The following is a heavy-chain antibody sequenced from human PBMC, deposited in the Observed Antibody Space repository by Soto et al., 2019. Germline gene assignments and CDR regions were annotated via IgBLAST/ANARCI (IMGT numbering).Heavy chain of an antibody. Sequence: PGGSLRLSCAASGFTFSTYGMHWVRQAPGKGLEWVAVMSYAGSHEFYADSVKGRFSISRDNSRNTLYLQMNSLRPEDTAVYFCAKDWGAPVELLANRFYSWGHGT. J-gene: IGHJ5*01. D-gene: IGHD3-10*01. V-gene: IGHV3-30*18. CDR1: GFTFSTYG. CDR3: AKDWGAPVELLANRFYS. CDR2: MSYAGSHE.